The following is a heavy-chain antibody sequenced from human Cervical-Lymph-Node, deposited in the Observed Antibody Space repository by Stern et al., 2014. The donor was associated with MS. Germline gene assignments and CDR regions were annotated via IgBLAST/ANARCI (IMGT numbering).Heavy chain of an antibody. D-gene: IGHD2-15*01. CDR1: GYTFTGFF. Sequence: QVQLVQSGAEVKKPGASVKVSCTASGYTFTGFFLHWVRQAPGQGLEWVGRINPNTCVTKSAQKFQGRVTFTRDPSITTVYLQINRLKSDDTAVFYCARGYPFFDNWGQGTLVTVSS. CDR3: ARGYPFFDN. CDR2: INPNTCVT. V-gene: IGHV1-2*02. J-gene: IGHJ4*02.